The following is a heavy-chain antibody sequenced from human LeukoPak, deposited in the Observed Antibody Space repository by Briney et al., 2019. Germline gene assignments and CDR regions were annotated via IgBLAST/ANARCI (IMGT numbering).Heavy chain of an antibody. CDR1: GGSISSGGYY. CDR3: ARSKVGEYYFDY. V-gene: IGHV4-31*03. J-gene: IGHJ4*02. Sequence: PSETLSLTCTVSGGSISSGGYYWSWLRQHPGTGLEGFGYIYYSGSTYYNPSLKSRVTISVDTSKNQFSLKLSSVTAADTAVYYCARSKVGEYYFDYWGQGTLVTVSS. CDR2: IYYSGST. D-gene: IGHD3-16*01.